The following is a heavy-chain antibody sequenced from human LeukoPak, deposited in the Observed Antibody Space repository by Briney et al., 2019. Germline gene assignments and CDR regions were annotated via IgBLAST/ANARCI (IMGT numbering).Heavy chain of an antibody. CDR1: GVTFNSYG. V-gene: IGHV3-48*04. J-gene: IGHJ5*02. CDR3: GRGQLSLDTWFNP. CDR2: ISGISSVI. Sequence: GGSLRLSCVASGVTFNSYGLNWGRQAPGKGLEWGSYISGISSVIHYADSAKGRFTISRDNAKNSLYLQMNSLRGEDTAVYYCGRGQLSLDTWFNPWGQGTLVTVSS. D-gene: IGHD4-11*01.